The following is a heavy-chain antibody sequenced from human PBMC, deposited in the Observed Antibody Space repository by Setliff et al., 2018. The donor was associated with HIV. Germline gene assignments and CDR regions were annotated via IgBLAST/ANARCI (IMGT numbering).Heavy chain of an antibody. J-gene: IGHJ6*03. V-gene: IGHV3-74*01. CDR1: GLTLSDYW. CDR2: ISKMGTTI. Sequence: PGGSLRLSCAASGLTLSDYWMHWVRQAPGKGLEWVSHISKMGTTIKYADSVKGRFTISRDDAKNTLYLQMNSLRVEDTAVYYCARDRGLGSSSPGRYYYVDVWGKGTTVTVSS. CDR3: ARDRGLGSSSPGRYYYVDV. D-gene: IGHD6-13*01.